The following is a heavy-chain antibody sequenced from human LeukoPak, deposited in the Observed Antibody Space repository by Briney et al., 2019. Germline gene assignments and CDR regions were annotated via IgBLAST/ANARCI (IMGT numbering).Heavy chain of an antibody. Sequence: PSETLSLTCAVYGGSFSGYYWSWIRQPPGKGLEWIGEINHSGSTNYNPSLKSRVTISVDTSKNQFSLKLSSVTAADTAVYYCARGLTGYSSGWYGVKYYFDYWGQRTLVTVSS. D-gene: IGHD6-19*01. CDR2: INHSGST. CDR1: GGSFSGYY. V-gene: IGHV4-34*01. J-gene: IGHJ4*02. CDR3: ARGLTGYSSGWYGVKYYFDY.